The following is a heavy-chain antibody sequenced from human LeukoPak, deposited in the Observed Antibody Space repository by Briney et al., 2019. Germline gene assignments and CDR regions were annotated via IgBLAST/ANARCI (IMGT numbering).Heavy chain of an antibody. J-gene: IGHJ6*02. CDR3: ASSSLQALIEYSYGPRDYGMDV. Sequence: GGSLRLSCAASGFTFSSYAMSWVRQAPGKGLEWVSAISGSGGSTYYADSVKGRFTISRDNAKNSLYLQMNSLRAEDTAVYYCASSSLQALIEYSYGPRDYGMDVWGQGTTVTVSS. V-gene: IGHV3-23*01. CDR1: GFTFSSYA. CDR2: ISGSGGST. D-gene: IGHD5-18*01.